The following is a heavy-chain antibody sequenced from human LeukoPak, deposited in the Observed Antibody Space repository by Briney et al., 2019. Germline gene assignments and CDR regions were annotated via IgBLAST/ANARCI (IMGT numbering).Heavy chain of an antibody. CDR2: ISGSAYNT. CDR3: AKHSGSYFIYYVDS. V-gene: IGHV3-23*01. Sequence: GGSLRLSCAASGFTFSSYGMSWVRQAPGKGLEWVATISGSAYNTYYADSVKGRFTISRDNSANPVFLHMSSLRAEDTALYYCAKHSGSYFIYYVDSWGQGTLVTVSS. CDR1: GFTFSSYG. D-gene: IGHD1-26*01. J-gene: IGHJ4*02.